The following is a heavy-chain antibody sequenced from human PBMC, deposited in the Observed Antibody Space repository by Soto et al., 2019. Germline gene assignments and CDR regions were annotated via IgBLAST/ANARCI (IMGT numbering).Heavy chain of an antibody. Sequence: GGSLRLSCVASGFTFISSFMGWVRQAQGKGLEWVDNINQDGGGTYYVDSVEGRFTISRDNAKDSLYLQMTSLRGEDTAVYYCARYFRGSGRYFFDYWGQGTLVTVSS. CDR3: ARYFRGSGRYFFDY. V-gene: IGHV3-7*03. D-gene: IGHD6-19*01. J-gene: IGHJ4*02. CDR1: GFTFISSF. CDR2: INQDGGGT.